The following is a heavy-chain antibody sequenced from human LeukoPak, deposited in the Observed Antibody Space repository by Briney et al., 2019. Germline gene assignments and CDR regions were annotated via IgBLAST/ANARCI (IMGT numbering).Heavy chain of an antibody. D-gene: IGHD6-13*01. CDR3: AKDMYSSSWYYFDY. J-gene: IGHJ4*02. Sequence: GRSLRLSCAASGFTFSSYGMHWVRQAPGKGPEWVAVISYDGSNKYYADSVRGRFTISRDNSKNTLYLQMNSLRAEDTAVYYCAKDMYSSSWYYFDYWGQGTLVTVSS. CDR2: ISYDGSNK. V-gene: IGHV3-30*18. CDR1: GFTFSSYG.